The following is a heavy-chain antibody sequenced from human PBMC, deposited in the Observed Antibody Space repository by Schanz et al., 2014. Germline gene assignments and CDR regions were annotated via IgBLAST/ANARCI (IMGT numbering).Heavy chain of an antibody. V-gene: IGHV1-8*01. J-gene: IGHJ4*02. Sequence: QVQLVQSGAELRKPGTSVKVSCKTSGYTFSNDDINWVRQAIGQGPEWMGWMQPDSGKTHYAEKFQGRVTMTRNTSMSTAYIELHILTSEDTAVYYCARPFLGYYGDLAYWGQGTLLTVSS. CDR3: ARPFLGYYGDLAY. D-gene: IGHD4-17*01. CDR1: GYTFSNDD. CDR2: MQPDSGKT.